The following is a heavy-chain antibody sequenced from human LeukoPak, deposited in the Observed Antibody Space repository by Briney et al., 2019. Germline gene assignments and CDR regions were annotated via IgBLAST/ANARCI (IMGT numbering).Heavy chain of an antibody. D-gene: IGHD6-13*01. J-gene: IGHJ1*01. CDR1: GVTFSSYS. V-gene: IGHV3-48*02. CDR2: ISSSSSTI. CDR3: ARSWIAAADPTEYFQH. Sequence: PGGSLRLSCAASGVTFSSYSMYWVRQAPGKGLEWVSYISSSSSTIYYADSVKGRFTISRDNAKNSLYLQMNSLRDEDTAVYYCARSWIAAADPTEYFQHWGQGTLVTVSS.